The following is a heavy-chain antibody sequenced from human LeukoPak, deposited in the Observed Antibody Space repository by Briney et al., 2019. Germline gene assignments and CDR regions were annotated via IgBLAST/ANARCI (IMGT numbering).Heavy chain of an antibody. Sequence: GGSLRLSCAASGFTFSSFPMHWVRQAPGKGLEYVASILAQGDIIDYANSVKGRFTISRDNSKNTLYLQMGSLRAEDMAVYYCARDSVSGWSFDQWGQGTLVTVSS. CDR1: GFTFSSFP. CDR2: ILAQGDII. J-gene: IGHJ4*02. V-gene: IGHV3-64*01. CDR3: ARDSVSGWSFDQ. D-gene: IGHD6-19*01.